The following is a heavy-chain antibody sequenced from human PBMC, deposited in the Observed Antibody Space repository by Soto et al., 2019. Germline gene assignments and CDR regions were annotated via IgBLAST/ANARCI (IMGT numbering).Heavy chain of an antibody. CDR1: GFTFDDYA. Sequence: RLSCAASGFTFDDYAMHWVRQAPGKGLEWVSGISWNSGSIGYADSVKGRFTISRDNAKNSLYLQMNSLRAEDTALYYCAKDVGLFLEWLLGGMDVWGQGTTVTV. CDR3: AKDVGLFLEWLLGGMDV. CDR2: ISWNSGSI. D-gene: IGHD3-3*01. V-gene: IGHV3-9*01. J-gene: IGHJ6*02.